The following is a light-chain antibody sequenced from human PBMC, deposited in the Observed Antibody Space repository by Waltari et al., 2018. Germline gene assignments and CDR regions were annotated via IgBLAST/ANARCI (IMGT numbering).Light chain of an antibody. CDR2: KTS. CDR3: QQYYSYPWT. V-gene: IGKV1-5*03. CDR1: QGISNY. J-gene: IGKJ1*01. Sequence: DIQLTQSPSFLSASVRDRVTITCRASQGISNYLAWYQQKPGKAPKLLIYKTSSLESGVPSRFSGSGSETEFTLTISSLQPDDLATYYCQQYYSYPWTFGQGTKVEIK.